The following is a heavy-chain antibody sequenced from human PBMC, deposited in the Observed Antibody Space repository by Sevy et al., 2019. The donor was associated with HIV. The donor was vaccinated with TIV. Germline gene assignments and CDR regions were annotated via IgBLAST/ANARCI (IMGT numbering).Heavy chain of an antibody. Sequence: GGSLRLSCAASGFTFSDYYMSWIRQAPGKGLEWVSYISSSGSTIYYADSVKGRFTISRDNAKNSLYLQMNSLRAEDTAVYYCARASYGDYVSRFIYYYYYMDVWGKGTTVTVSS. J-gene: IGHJ6*03. CDR3: ARASYGDYVSRFIYYYYYMDV. CDR1: GFTFSDYY. V-gene: IGHV3-11*04. D-gene: IGHD4-17*01. CDR2: ISSSGSTI.